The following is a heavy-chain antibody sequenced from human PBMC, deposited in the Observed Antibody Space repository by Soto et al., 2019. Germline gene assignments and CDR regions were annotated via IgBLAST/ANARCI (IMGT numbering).Heavy chain of an antibody. Sequence: GASVKVSCKASGYTFTSYAMHWVRQAPGQRLEWMGWINAGNGNTKYSQKFQGRVTITRDTSASTAYMELSSLRSEDTAVYYCARDYTVSLGLFDYWGQGTLVTVSS. V-gene: IGHV1-3*01. D-gene: IGHD4-17*01. CDR3: ARDYTVSLGLFDY. CDR2: INAGNGNT. CDR1: GYTFTSYA. J-gene: IGHJ4*02.